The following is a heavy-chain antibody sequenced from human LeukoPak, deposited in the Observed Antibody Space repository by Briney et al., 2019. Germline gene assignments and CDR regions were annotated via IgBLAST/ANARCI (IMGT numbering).Heavy chain of an antibody. CDR3: ARHVGSENYPRYFDY. CDR1: GGSISSSSYY. D-gene: IGHD1-26*01. Sequence: SETLSLTCTVSGGSISSSSYYWGWIRQPPGKGLEWIGNIYYSGSTFYNPSLKSRVTISVDTSNNQFSLKLSSVTAADTAVYYCARHVGSENYPRYFDYWGQGTLVTVSS. V-gene: IGHV4-39*01. J-gene: IGHJ4*02. CDR2: IYYSGST.